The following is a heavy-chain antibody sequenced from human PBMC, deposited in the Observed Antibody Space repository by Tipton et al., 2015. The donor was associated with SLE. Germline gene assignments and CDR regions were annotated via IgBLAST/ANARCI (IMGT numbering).Heavy chain of an antibody. J-gene: IGHJ2*01. CDR2: VYTSGST. V-gene: IGHV4-4*08. D-gene: IGHD3-16*01. CDR1: SVSSSSYY. Sequence: TLSLTCTVSSVSSSSYYWSWLRQPPGKTLEWIGFVYTSGSTHYNPSLKSRVTISIDMSKSQFSLRVTSVTATDTAMYFCARHRRLRRPLDFDLWGRGTLITVSS. CDR3: ARHRRLRRPLDFDL.